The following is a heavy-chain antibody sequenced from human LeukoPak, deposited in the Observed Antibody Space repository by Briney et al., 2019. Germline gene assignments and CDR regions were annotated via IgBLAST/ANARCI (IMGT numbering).Heavy chain of an antibody. CDR3: ARAIYSHTTWHY. CDR1: GFRFSDYW. V-gene: IGHV3-7*01. Sequence: GGSLRLSCAASGFRFSDYWMSWVRQAPGKGLEWVASINPDGSVGKYVDSVEGRFTISRDNAKNSLYLQMNTVRAEDTALYYCARAIYSHTTWHYWGQGTLVTVSS. J-gene: IGHJ4*02. CDR2: INPDGSVG. D-gene: IGHD1-26*01.